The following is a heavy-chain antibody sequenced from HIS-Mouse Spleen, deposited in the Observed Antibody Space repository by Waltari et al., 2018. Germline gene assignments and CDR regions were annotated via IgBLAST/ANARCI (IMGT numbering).Heavy chain of an antibody. Sequence: QLQLQESGPGLVKPSETLSLTCTVSGGSIGSSSYHWRWIRQPPGKGLAWIGSIYYSGSTYYNPSLKSRVTISVDTSKNQFSLKLSSVTAADTAVYYCAREIPYSSSWYDWYFDLWGRGTLVTVSS. CDR3: AREIPYSSSWYDWYFDL. J-gene: IGHJ2*01. V-gene: IGHV4-39*07. CDR1: GGSIGSSSYH. CDR2: IYYSGST. D-gene: IGHD6-13*01.